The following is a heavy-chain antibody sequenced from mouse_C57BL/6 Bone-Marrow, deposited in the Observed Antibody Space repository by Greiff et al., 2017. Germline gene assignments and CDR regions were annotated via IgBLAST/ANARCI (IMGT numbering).Heavy chain of an antibody. CDR1: GYTFTSYW. V-gene: IGHV1-69*01. J-gene: IGHJ1*03. Sequence: QVQLQQPGAELVMPGASVKLSCKASGYTFTSYWMHWVKQRPGQGLEWIGEIDPSDSYTNYNQKFKGKATLTVDKSSSTAYMQLSSLTSEDSAVYSCASEGYGSCYYGYFDVWCTGTTVPVTA. CDR3: ASEGYGSCYYGYFDV. D-gene: IGHD1-1*01. CDR2: IDPSDSYT.